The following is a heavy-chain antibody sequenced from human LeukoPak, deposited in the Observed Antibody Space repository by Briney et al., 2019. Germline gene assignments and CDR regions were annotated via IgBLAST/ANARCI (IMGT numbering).Heavy chain of an antibody. D-gene: IGHD2-21*01. J-gene: IGHJ3*02. Sequence: GGSLRLSCAASGFTFSSYSMNWVRQAPGKGLEWVSSIGSSSSYTYYADSVKGRFTISRDNAKNSLYLQMNSLRAEDTAVYYCARDLRIDAFDIWGQGTMVTVSS. V-gene: IGHV3-21*04. CDR1: GFTFSSYS. CDR2: IGSSSSYT. CDR3: ARDLRIDAFDI.